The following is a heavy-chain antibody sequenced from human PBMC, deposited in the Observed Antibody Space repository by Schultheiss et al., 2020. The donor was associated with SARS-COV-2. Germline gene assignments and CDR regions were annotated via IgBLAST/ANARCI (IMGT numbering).Heavy chain of an antibody. V-gene: IGHV1-69*13. Sequence: SVKVSCKASGYTFTSYAISWVRQAPGQGLEWMGGIIPIFGTANYAQKFQGRVTITADESTSTAYMELSSLRSEDTAVYYCARGPMVDLGCFDSWGQGTTVTVSS. D-gene: IGHD3-10*01. J-gene: IGHJ4*03. CDR3: ARGPMVDLGCFDS. CDR2: IIPIFGTA. CDR1: GYTFTSYA.